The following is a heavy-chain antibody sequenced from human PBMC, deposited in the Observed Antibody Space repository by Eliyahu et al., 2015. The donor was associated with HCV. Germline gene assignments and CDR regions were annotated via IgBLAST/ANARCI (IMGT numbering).Heavy chain of an antibody. J-gene: IGHJ3*02. CDR1: GFTFSSYA. CDR2: ISGSGGST. D-gene: IGHD5-24*01. CDR3: AKDLFLRAFLEMATIIPAAFDI. V-gene: IGHV3-23*01. Sequence: EVQLLESGGGLVQPGGSLRLSCAASGFTFSSYAXSWVRQAPGKGLGWVSAISGSGGSTYYADSVKGRFTISRDNSKNTLYLQMNSLRAEDTAVYYCAKDLFLRAFLEMATIIPAAFDIWGQGTMVTVSS.